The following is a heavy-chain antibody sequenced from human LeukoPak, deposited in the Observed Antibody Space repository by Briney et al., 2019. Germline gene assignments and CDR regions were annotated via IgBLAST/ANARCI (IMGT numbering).Heavy chain of an antibody. CDR1: GGSISSGNW. J-gene: IGHJ4*02. CDR3: ARNGGYCIDY. V-gene: IGHV4-4*02. Sequence: PSGTLSLTCAVSGGSISSGNWWSWVRPPPGKGLEWSGEIYHSGSTNYSPSLKSRVTISVDKSKNQFSLDLNSVTAADTAVYYFARNGGYCIDYWGQGTLVTVSS. D-gene: IGHD5-12*01. CDR2: IYHSGST.